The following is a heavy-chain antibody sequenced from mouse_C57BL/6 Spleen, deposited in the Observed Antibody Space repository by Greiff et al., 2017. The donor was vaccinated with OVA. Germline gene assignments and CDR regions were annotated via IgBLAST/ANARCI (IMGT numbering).Heavy chain of an antibody. J-gene: IGHJ3*01. V-gene: IGHV5-4*01. CDR2: ISDGGSYT. D-gene: IGHD1-1*01. CDR3: ARDNYGSSPPWFAY. Sequence: EVHLVESGGGLVKPGGSLKLSCAASGFTFSSYAMSWVRQTPEKRLEWVATISDGGSYTYYPDNVKGRFTISRDNAKNNLYLQMSHLKSEDTAMYYCARDNYGSSPPWFAYWGQGTLVTVSA. CDR1: GFTFSSYA.